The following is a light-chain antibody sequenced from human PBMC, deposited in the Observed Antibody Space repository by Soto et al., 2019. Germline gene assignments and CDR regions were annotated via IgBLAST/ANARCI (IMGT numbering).Light chain of an antibody. J-gene: IGKJ3*01. CDR3: QQRSNGFT. V-gene: IGKV3-11*01. Sequence: EILLTQSPATLSLSPGDTAILSCRASQSVGNFLAWYRQKPGQAPRLLIYDASNRATGIPARFSGSGSGTDFTLTISALQPEDFAVYYCQQRSNGFTFGPGTRVAIK. CDR2: DAS. CDR1: QSVGNF.